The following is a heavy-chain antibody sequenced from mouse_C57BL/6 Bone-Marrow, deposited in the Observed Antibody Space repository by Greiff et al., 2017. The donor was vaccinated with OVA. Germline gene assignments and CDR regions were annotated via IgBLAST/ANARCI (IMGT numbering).Heavy chain of an antibody. CDR3: ARGYYYGSA. CDR2: INPSTGGT. Sequence: VQLKQSGPELVKPGASVKISCKASGYSFTGYYMNWVKQSPEKSLEWIGEINPSTGGTTYNQKFKAKATLTVDKSSSTAYMQLKSLTSEDSAVYYCARGYYYGSAWGQGTLVTVSA. J-gene: IGHJ3*01. V-gene: IGHV1-42*01. CDR1: GYSFTGYY. D-gene: IGHD1-1*01.